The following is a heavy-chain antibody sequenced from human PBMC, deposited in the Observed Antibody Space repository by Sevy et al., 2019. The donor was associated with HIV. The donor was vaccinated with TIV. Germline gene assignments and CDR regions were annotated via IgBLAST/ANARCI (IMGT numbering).Heavy chain of an antibody. CDR1: GFTFSDYY. Sequence: GESLKISCAASGFTFSDYYMSWIRQPPGKGLEWVSYISSSGSTIYYADSVKGRFTISRDNAKNSLYLQMNSLRAEDTAVYYCARDRGALFGWFDPWGQGTLVTVSS. D-gene: IGHD3-10*01. CDR2: ISSSGSTI. V-gene: IGHV3-11*01. J-gene: IGHJ5*02. CDR3: ARDRGALFGWFDP.